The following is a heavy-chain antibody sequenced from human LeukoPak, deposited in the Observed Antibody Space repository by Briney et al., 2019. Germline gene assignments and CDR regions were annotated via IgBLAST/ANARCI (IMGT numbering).Heavy chain of an antibody. Sequence: GGSLRLSCAASGFTVSSNYMSWVRQAPGKGLEWVAFIRYDGSNKYYADSVKGRFTISRDNSKNTLYLQMNSLRAEDTAVYYCLTGLVLYYGMDVWGQGTTVTVSS. V-gene: IGHV3-30*02. CDR2: IRYDGSNK. CDR3: LTGLVLYYGMDV. J-gene: IGHJ6*02. CDR1: GFTVSSNY. D-gene: IGHD4/OR15-4a*01.